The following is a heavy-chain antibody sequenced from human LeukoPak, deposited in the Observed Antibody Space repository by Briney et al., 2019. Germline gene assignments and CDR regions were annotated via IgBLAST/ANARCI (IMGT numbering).Heavy chain of an antibody. CDR2: IFYSGDT. V-gene: IGHV4-59*08. CDR1: GGSISDSY. D-gene: IGHD2/OR15-2a*01. J-gene: IGHJ4*02. CDR3: ARHPFSTPFDY. Sequence: PSETLSLTCSVSGGSISDSYWSWIRQPRGKGLEWIGYIFYSGDTNYNPSLKSRVTMSLDTSKNQFSLRLSSVTAADTAVYYCARHPFSTPFDYWGLGTLVTVSS.